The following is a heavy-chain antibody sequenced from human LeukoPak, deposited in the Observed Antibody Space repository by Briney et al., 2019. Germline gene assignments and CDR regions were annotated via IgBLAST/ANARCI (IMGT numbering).Heavy chain of an antibody. Sequence: GGSLRLSCAASGFTFSSYSMNWVRQAPGKGLEWVSGFSASGGSTYYADSVKGRFTISRDNSKNTLYLQMNSLRAEDTAVYYCAKGNSGSYLMHFDYWGQGTLVTVSS. CDR2: FSASGGST. J-gene: IGHJ4*02. V-gene: IGHV3-23*01. CDR1: GFTFSSYS. D-gene: IGHD1-26*01. CDR3: AKGNSGSYLMHFDY.